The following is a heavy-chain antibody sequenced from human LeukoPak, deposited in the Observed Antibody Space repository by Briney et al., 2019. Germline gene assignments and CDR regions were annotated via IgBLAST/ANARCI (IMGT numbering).Heavy chain of an antibody. J-gene: IGHJ4*02. CDR1: GFTFSSYG. D-gene: IGHD3-3*01. Sequence: GGSLRLSCAASGFTFSSYGMHWVRQAPGKGLEWVAFIRSDGSNKYYADSVKGRFTISRDNSKLYLQMNSLRAEDTAVYYCAKEEWLLAVYFDYWGQGTLVTVSS. CDR2: IRSDGSNK. V-gene: IGHV3-30*02. CDR3: AKEEWLLAVYFDY.